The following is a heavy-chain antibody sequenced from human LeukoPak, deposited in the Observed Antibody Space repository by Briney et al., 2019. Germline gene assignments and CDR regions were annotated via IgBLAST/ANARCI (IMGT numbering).Heavy chain of an antibody. CDR1: GGTFSSYA. CDR2: IIPIFGTA. Sequence: SVKVSCKASGGTFSSYAISWVRQAPGQGLEWMGGIIPIFGTANHAQKFQGRVTITADESTSTAYMELSSLRSEDTAVYYCASRLIGHQLLFTFPFHYWGQGTLVTVSS. D-gene: IGHD2-2*01. J-gene: IGHJ4*02. CDR3: ASRLIGHQLLFTFPFHY. V-gene: IGHV1-69*13.